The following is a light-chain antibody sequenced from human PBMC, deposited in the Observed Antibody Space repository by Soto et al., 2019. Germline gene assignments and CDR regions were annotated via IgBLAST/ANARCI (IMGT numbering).Light chain of an antibody. Sequence: EIVMTQSPAALSASLGERATLSCRASQNIYYNLAWHQQKPGQAPRLLIYGASTRAAGVPSRFTGSGSGTESTLISSSMQSEDIAVYYCQLYNSRRTWTFGEGTKVNI. CDR2: GAS. CDR3: QLYNSRRTWT. V-gene: IGKV3-15*01. CDR1: QNIYYN. J-gene: IGKJ1*01.